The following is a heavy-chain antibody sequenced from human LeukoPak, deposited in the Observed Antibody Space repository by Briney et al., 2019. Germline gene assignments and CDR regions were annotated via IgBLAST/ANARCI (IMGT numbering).Heavy chain of an antibody. CDR1: GFTFSAYS. V-gene: IGHV3-21*01. Sequence: KPGGSLRLSCAASGFTFSAYSMNWVRQAPGKGLEWVSSISSGSRYIYYADSVKGRFTISRDNAKDSLYLQMNSLRAEDTAVYHCARDAAFYYYGMDVWGQGTTVTVSS. J-gene: IGHJ6*02. CDR2: ISSGSRYI. D-gene: IGHD6-25*01. CDR3: ARDAAFYYYGMDV.